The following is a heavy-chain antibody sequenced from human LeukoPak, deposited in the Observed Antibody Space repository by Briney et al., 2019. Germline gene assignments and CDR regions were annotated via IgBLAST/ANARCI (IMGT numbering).Heavy chain of an antibody. CDR1: GYTFTDYY. V-gene: IGHV1-2*02. CDR2: INPTSGGT. D-gene: IGHD2-21*01. Sequence: ASVKLSCKASGYTFTDYYVTWVRQAPGQGLEWVAWINPTSGGTSYAQKFQGRVTLTRDTSINTAYMDLSSLRYDDTAIYYCARGHSGDGYHFDYWGQGTLVAVSS. CDR3: ARGHSGDGYHFDY. J-gene: IGHJ4*02.